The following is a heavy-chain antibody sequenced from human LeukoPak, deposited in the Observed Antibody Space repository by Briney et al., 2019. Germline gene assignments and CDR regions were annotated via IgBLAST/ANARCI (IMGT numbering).Heavy chain of an antibody. J-gene: IGHJ4*02. CDR2: MNPNSGNT. Sequence: ASVKVSCKASGHTFTSYDINWVRQATGQGLEGMGWMNPNSGNTGYAQKFQGRVTITRNTSISTAYMELSSLRSEDTAVYYCARGWNYYDSSGFDYWGQGTLVTVSS. V-gene: IGHV1-8*03. CDR3: ARGWNYYDSSGFDY. D-gene: IGHD3-22*01. CDR1: GHTFTSYD.